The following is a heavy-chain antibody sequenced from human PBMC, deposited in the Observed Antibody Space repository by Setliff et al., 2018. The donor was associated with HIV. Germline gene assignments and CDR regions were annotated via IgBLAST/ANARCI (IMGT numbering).Heavy chain of an antibody. CDR2: IFYSGST. Sequence: SETLSLTCTVSGVSISSRSYYWGWIRQPPGKGLEWIGSIFYSGSTHYNSSLKSRVTISVDTSKNQLSLKLSSVTAADTAVYYCARVKSGSLGGYVDYWGQGTLVT. J-gene: IGHJ4*02. CDR1: GVSISSRSYY. V-gene: IGHV4-39*07. D-gene: IGHD3-10*01. CDR3: ARVKSGSLGGYVDY.